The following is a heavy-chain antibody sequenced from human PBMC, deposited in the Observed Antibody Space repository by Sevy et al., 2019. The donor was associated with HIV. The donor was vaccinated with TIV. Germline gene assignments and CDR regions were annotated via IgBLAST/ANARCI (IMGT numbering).Heavy chain of an antibody. Sequence: GGSLRLSCAASGFTFSSYAMSWVRQAPGKGLEWVSAISGSGGSTYYEDSVKGRFTISRDNSKNTPYLQMNSLRAEDIALYYCAKYYYGSGSYYNEQPGQAGLFAFDIWGQGTMVTVSS. CDR2: ISGSGGST. J-gene: IGHJ3*02. CDR3: AKYYYGSGSYYNEQPGQAGLFAFDI. D-gene: IGHD3-10*01. V-gene: IGHV3-23*01. CDR1: GFTFSSYA.